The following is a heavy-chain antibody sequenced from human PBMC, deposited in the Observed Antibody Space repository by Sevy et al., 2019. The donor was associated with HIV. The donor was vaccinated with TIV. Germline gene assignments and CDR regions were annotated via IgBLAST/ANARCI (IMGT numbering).Heavy chain of an antibody. Sequence: GGSQRLSCAASGFSFSNYAMGWVRQTPGKGLEWFSAITDGGGDTYHADSVKGRFTISRDNSKNVLFLQMNSLRADDTALYYCAKGSAASRPYYFDYWGQGTLVTVSS. CDR1: GFSFSNYA. V-gene: IGHV3-23*01. J-gene: IGHJ4*02. D-gene: IGHD2-2*01. CDR2: ITDGGGDT. CDR3: AKGSAASRPYYFDY.